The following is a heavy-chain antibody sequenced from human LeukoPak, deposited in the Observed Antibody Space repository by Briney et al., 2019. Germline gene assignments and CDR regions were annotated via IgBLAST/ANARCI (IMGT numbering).Heavy chain of an antibody. Sequence: GGSLRLSCAASGFTFTNYAMSWVRQTPGKGLEWVAATVGSRPDTYHADSVKGRFTVSRDSSRNTLYLQMNSLRAEDTAVYYCAKDQMPDPIHSSGCFDYWGQRTLVTVSS. CDR1: GFTFTNYA. V-gene: IGHV3-23*01. CDR2: TVGSRPDT. D-gene: IGHD6-19*01. J-gene: IGHJ4*02. CDR3: AKDQMPDPIHSSGCFDY.